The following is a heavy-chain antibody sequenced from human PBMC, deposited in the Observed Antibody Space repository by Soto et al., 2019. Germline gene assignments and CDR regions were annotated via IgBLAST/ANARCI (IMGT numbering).Heavy chain of an antibody. Sequence: GSLRLSCAASGFTFSSYAMSWVRQAPGKGLEWVSVISGSGGSTYYADSVKGRFTISRDNSKNTLYLQMNSLRAEDTAVYYCAKDDKQRLGRYYFDYWGQGTLVTVSS. D-gene: IGHD6-25*01. J-gene: IGHJ4*02. CDR3: AKDDKQRLGRYYFDY. CDR1: GFTFSSYA. CDR2: ISGSGGST. V-gene: IGHV3-23*01.